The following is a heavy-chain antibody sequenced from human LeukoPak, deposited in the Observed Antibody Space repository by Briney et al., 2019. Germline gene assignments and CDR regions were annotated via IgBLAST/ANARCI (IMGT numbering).Heavy chain of an antibody. J-gene: IGHJ4*02. D-gene: IGHD5-18*01. CDR1: GFIFSNYW. Sequence: PGGSLRLSCAASGFIFSNYWMHWVRQAPGKGLVWVSGIHSDGSSTTYADSVKGRFTISRDNTKNTVYLQMNSLRAEDTAVYYCAKAAAWRGYSYGQFVWGQGTLVTVSS. CDR3: AKAAAWRGYSYGQFV. CDR2: IHSDGSST. V-gene: IGHV3-74*01.